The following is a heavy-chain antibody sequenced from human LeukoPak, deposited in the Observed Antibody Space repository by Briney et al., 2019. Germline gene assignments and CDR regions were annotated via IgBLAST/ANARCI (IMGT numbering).Heavy chain of an antibody. Sequence: PSQTLSLTCTVSGGSNSSGSYYWSWIRQPAGKGLEWIGRIYTSGSTNYNPSLKSRVTISVDTSKNQFSLKLSSVTAADTAVYYCARVDGHAGYYDSSGFLDYWGQGTLVIVSS. CDR1: GGSNSSGSYY. V-gene: IGHV4-61*02. CDR2: IYTSGST. D-gene: IGHD3-22*01. CDR3: ARVDGHAGYYDSSGFLDY. J-gene: IGHJ4*02.